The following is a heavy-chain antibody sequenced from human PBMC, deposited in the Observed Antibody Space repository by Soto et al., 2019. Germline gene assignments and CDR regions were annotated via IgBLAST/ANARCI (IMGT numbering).Heavy chain of an antibody. CDR2: IIPIFGTA. V-gene: IGHV1-69*13. J-gene: IGHJ3*02. CDR3: ASGEFGITMIVVVRGEPRTIKRWAFDI. CDR1: GGTFSSYS. Sequence: RASVNVSCKPSGGTFSSYSISWVRQAPGQGLECMGWIIPIFGTANYAQKFQGRVTITADESTSTAYMELSSLRSEDTAVYYCASGEFGITMIVVVRGEPRTIKRWAFDIWGQGTMVTVSS. D-gene: IGHD3-22*01.